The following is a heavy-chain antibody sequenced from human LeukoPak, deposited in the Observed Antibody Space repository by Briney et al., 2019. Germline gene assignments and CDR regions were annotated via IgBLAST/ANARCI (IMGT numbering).Heavy chain of an antibody. J-gene: IGHJ4*02. CDR3: AKDGQTHEYYYGSEYYFDY. CDR2: INPNSGGT. D-gene: IGHD3-10*01. V-gene: IGHV1-2*02. CDR1: GYTFTGYY. Sequence: ASVKVSCEASGYTFTGYYMHWVRQSPGQGLEWMGWINPNSGGTNYAQKFQGRVTMTRDTSTSTVYMELSRLRSDDTAVYYCAKDGQTHEYYYGSEYYFDYWGQGTLVTVSS.